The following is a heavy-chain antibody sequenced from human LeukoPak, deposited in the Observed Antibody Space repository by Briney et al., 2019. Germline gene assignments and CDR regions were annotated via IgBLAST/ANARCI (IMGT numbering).Heavy chain of an antibody. Sequence: GGSLRLSCSASGFPFSSYAMHWVRQAPGKGLEWVANIWSDGSNQYYADSVKGRFTISRDNSKNTLYLQMNSLRAEDTAVYHCARDSGSYGMDVWGQGTTVTVSS. CDR3: ARDSGSYGMDV. CDR1: GFPFSSYA. CDR2: IWSDGSNQ. J-gene: IGHJ6*02. V-gene: IGHV3-33*08. D-gene: IGHD1-26*01.